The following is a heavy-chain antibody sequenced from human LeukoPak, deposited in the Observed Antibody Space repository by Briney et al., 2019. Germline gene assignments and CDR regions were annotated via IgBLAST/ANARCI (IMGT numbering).Heavy chain of an antibody. Sequence: GGSLRLSCAVSGFTFSSYAMSWVRQAPGKGLEWVSVIYSGGSTYYADSVKGRFTISRDNSKNTLYLQMNSLRAEDTAVYYCASTFYGDSPPYWGQGTLVTVSS. CDR3: ASTFYGDSPPY. CDR1: GFTFSSYA. CDR2: IYSGGST. V-gene: IGHV3-66*01. D-gene: IGHD4-17*01. J-gene: IGHJ4*02.